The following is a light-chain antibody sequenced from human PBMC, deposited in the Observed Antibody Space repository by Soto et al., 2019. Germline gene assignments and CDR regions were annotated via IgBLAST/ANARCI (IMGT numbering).Light chain of an antibody. J-gene: IGKJ5*01. CDR1: QSVSSN. CDR3: QQYNNWPPIT. V-gene: IGKV3-15*01. Sequence: EIVMTQSPATLSVSPWERATLSCRASQSVSSNLAWYQQKPGQAPRLLIYGASTRATGIPARFSGSGSGTGFTLSISSLQSEDFAVYYCQQYNNWPPITFGQGTRLEIK. CDR2: GAS.